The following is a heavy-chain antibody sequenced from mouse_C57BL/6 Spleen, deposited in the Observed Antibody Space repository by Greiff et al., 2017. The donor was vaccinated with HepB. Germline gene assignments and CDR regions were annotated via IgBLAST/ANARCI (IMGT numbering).Heavy chain of an antibody. CDR2: INYDGSST. D-gene: IGHD4-1*01. CDR3: ARDWDYFDY. V-gene: IGHV5-16*01. CDR1: GFTFSDYY. J-gene: IGHJ2*01. Sequence: EVKLMESEGGLVQPGRSMKLSCTASGFTFSDYYMAWVRQVPEKGLEWVANINYDGSSTYYLDSLKSRFIISRDNAKNILYLQMSRRKSEDTATYYCARDWDYFDYWGQGTTLTVSS.